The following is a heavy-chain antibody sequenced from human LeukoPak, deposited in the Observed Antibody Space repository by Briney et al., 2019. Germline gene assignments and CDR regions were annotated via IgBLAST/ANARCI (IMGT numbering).Heavy chain of an antibody. CDR3: ARVRTPLYYYDSSGYSSHYFDY. J-gene: IGHJ4*02. CDR1: GFTFSTYS. Sequence: GGSLRLSCAAPGFTFSTYSMNWVRQAPGMGLEWVSSISSTSTYIYYADSLKGRFTISRDNAKNSLYLQVSGLRAEDTAVYFCARVRTPLYYYDSSGYSSHYFDYWGQGTLVTVSS. V-gene: IGHV3-21*01. D-gene: IGHD3-22*01. CDR2: ISSTSTYI.